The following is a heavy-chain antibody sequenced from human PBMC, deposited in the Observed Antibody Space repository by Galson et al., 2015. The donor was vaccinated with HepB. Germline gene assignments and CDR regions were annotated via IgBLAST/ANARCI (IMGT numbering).Heavy chain of an antibody. V-gene: IGHV3-73*01. J-gene: IGHJ4*02. CDR3: HVVLKNIVVVPAAINFDY. D-gene: IGHD2-2*02. CDR2: IRSKANSYAT. Sequence: SLRLSCAASGFTLSGSAMHWVRQASGQGLEWVGRIRSKANSYATAYAASVKGRFTISRDDSKNTAYLQMHSLKTEDTAVYYCHVVLKNIVVVPAAINFDYWGQGTLVTVSS. CDR1: GFTLSGSA.